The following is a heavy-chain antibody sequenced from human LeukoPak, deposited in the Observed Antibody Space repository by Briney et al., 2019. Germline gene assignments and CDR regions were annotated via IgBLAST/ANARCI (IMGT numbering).Heavy chain of an antibody. CDR1: GFTFSSYG. CDR2: IWYDGSNK. CDR3: ARDSDCSSTSCYGGMDV. Sequence: GRSLRLSCAASGFTFSSYGMHWVRQAPDKGQEWVAVIWYDGSNKYYADSVKGRFTISRDNSKNTLYLQMNSLRAEDTAVYYCARDSDCSSTSCYGGMDVWGKGTTVTVSS. V-gene: IGHV3-33*01. J-gene: IGHJ6*04. D-gene: IGHD2-2*01.